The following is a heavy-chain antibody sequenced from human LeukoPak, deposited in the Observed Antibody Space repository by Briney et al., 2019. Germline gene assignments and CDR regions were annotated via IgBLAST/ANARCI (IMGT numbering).Heavy chain of an antibody. V-gene: IGHV4-30-4*01. Sequence: PSQTLSLTCAVSCGSIRIGDYYWIWIRQPPGKGLEWIVYIYYSGSTYYNPSLKSRFTISVYTSKNQFSLKLSSVSAADTTVYYCARGHNLDYRGQGTLVTVSS. D-gene: IGHD2-21*01. CDR3: ARGHNLDY. CDR2: IYYSGST. CDR1: CGSIRIGDYY. J-gene: IGHJ4*02.